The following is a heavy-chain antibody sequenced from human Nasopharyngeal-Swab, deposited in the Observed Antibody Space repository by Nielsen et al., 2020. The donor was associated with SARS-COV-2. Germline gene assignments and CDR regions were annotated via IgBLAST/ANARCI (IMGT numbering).Heavy chain of an antibody. CDR1: GYTFTDYY. CDR2: IHRTSGDI. CDR3: TIDFLAYIWDPDWGFDI. D-gene: IGHD3-3*01. Sequence: ASVKVSCKASGYTFTDYYIHWVRQAPAQGLEWMGRIHRTSGDIKYTQQFQGRVTMTSDTSMSTVYTELTNLRSDYTAVYYCTIDFLAYIWDPDWGFDIWGQGTLVTVSS. J-gene: IGHJ3*02. V-gene: IGHV1-2*06.